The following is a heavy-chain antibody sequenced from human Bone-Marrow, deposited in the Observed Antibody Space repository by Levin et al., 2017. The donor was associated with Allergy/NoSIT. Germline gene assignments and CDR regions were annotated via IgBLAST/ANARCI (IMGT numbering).Heavy chain of an antibody. V-gene: IGHV5-51*01. CDR2: IYPDDSDT. CDR3: VRREEYCDTTRCYGFSYFDF. Sequence: GESLKISCEASGYSFTNYWIGWVRQMPGKGLEWMGVIYPDDSDTKYSPSFQGQVTISADTFTRTAFLQWSSLEVSDTAVYYCVRREEYCDTTRCYGFSYFDFWGRGTLVTVTS. J-gene: IGHJ2*01. D-gene: IGHD2-2*01. CDR1: GYSFTNYW.